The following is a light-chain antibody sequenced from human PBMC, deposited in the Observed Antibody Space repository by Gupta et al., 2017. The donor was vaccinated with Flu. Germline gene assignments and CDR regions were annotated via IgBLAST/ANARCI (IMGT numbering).Light chain of an antibody. J-gene: IGKJ5*01. CDR1: QSISSY. CDR2: EAS. CDR3: QQSSNWPPIT. V-gene: IGKV3-11*01. Sequence: ATLSWEPGERATLSCRGSQSISSYLAWYQQKHGQAPRLLIYEASNRATGFAARVSGSGSGTDFTLTIRSLGAEDYAVEDCQQSSNWPPITFGQGTRLEIK.